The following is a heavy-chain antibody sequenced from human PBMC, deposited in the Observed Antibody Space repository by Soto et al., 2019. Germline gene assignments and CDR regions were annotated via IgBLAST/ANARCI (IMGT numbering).Heavy chain of an antibody. V-gene: IGHV3-21*01. CDR3: ARDGNPYQLLPFDY. CDR2: ISSSSSYI. Sequence: GGSLRLSCAASGFTFSSYSMNWVRQAPGKGLEWVSSISSSSSYIYYADSVKGRFTISRDNAKNSLYLQMNSLRAEDTAVYYCARDGNPYQLLPFDYWGQGTLVTVSS. D-gene: IGHD2-2*01. J-gene: IGHJ4*02. CDR1: GFTFSSYS.